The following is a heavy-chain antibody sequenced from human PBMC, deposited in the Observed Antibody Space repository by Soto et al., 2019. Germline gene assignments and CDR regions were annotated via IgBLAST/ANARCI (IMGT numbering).Heavy chain of an antibody. CDR1: GFVFTTYG. CDR3: VRDPVALRNRVRVGYFNL. D-gene: IGHD1-26*01. V-gene: IGHV3-33*01. CDR2: IWYDGSAT. J-gene: IGHJ2*01. Sequence: QVKLEESGGGVVQPGRSLRLSCAASGFVFTTYGMHWVRQAPGKGLEWVGVIWYDGSATYNADALKGRFTISRDNAKNTLFLQMDSLTVEDTAVYYCVRDPVALRNRVRVGYFNLWGRGTQVTVSS.